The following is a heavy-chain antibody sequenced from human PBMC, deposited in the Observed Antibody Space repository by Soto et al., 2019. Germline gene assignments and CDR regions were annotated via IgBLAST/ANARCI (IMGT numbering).Heavy chain of an antibody. V-gene: IGHV1-8*01. CDR2: MHPNSGNT. CDR3: ASGGRWLLEEG. J-gene: IGHJ4*02. D-gene: IGHD3-22*01. Sequence: ASVKLSCKDSVYTFTSDDINWLRQATGQGLEWMGWMHPNSGNTGYSQKFQGRVTMTRNTSISTAYRELSSLRSEDTAVSYCASGGRWLLEEGWGQGTLVTVPS. CDR1: VYTFTSDD.